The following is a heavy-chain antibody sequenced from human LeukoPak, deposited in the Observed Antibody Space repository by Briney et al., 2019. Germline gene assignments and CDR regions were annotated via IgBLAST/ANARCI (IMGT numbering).Heavy chain of an antibody. CDR3: TRDRANLVSHAFDI. CDR1: GDSISSTSYY. CDR2: IYYSSTS. Sequence: PSETLSLTCSVSGDSISSTSYYWGGIRQPPGKGLEWIGSIYYSSTSSYNPFHKSLVTISVDTPNTQFSLRLSPVTAADTAVYYWTRDRANLVSHAFDIWGQGTVVTFSS. J-gene: IGHJ3*02. D-gene: IGHD3-9*01. V-gene: IGHV4-39*07.